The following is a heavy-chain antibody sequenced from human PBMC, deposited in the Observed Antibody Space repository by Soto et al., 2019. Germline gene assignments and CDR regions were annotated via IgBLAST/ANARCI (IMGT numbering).Heavy chain of an antibody. CDR1: GGSISSYY. CDR2: SYYSGST. Sequence: QVQLQESGPGLVKPSETLSLTCTVSGGSISSYYWSWIRQPPGKGLEWIGYSYYSGSTNYNPSLKSRIGISVSTSKDQFSLKLSSVTAAETAVYYCARSGVMVITFFDCWVKGTLVTV. CDR3: ARSGVMVITFFDC. V-gene: IGHV4-59*01. J-gene: IGHJ4*01. D-gene: IGHD3-22*01.